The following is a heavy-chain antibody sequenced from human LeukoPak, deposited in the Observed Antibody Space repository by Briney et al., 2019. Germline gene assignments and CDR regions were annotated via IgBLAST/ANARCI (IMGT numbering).Heavy chain of an antibody. CDR2: IYHSGST. CDR1: GGSISSSNW. J-gene: IGHJ4*02. Sequence: SETLSLTCAVSGGSISSSNWWSWVRQPPGKGLEWIGEIYHSGSTNYNPSLKSRVTISVDTSKNQFSLKLSSVTAADTAVYYCARVPKSLGITIFGVAFDYWGQGTLVTVSS. V-gene: IGHV4-4*02. CDR3: ARVPKSLGITIFGVAFDY. D-gene: IGHD3-3*01.